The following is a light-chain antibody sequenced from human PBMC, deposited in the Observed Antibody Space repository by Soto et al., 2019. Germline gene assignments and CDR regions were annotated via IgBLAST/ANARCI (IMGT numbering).Light chain of an antibody. V-gene: IGLV1-47*01. CDR1: RSNIGSNY. CDR3: AAWDDSLSGVV. CDR2: RNN. Sequence: QSVLTQPPSASGTPGQRVTISCSGSRSNIGSNYVYWYQQLPGTAPKLLIYRNNQRPSGVPDRFSGAKSVTAASLAISGRRSEDEADYYCAAWDDSLSGVVFGGGTKLTVL. J-gene: IGLJ2*01.